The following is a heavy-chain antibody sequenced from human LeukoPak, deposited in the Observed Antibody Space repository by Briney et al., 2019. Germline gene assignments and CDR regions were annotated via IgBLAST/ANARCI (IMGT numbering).Heavy chain of an antibody. CDR2: ISGSGDST. D-gene: IGHD5-12*01. CDR1: GFTFSSYA. CDR3: AKDPGYSGYNYYYFDY. Sequence: GGSLRLSCAASGFTFSSYAMSWVRQAPGKGLEWVSAISGSGDSTYYGDSVKGRFTISRDNSKNTLYLQMNSLRAEDTALYYCAKDPGYSGYNYYYFDYWGQATLVTVSS. J-gene: IGHJ4*02. V-gene: IGHV3-23*01.